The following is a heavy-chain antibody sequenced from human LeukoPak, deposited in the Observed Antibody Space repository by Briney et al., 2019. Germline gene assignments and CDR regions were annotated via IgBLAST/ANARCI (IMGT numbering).Heavy chain of an antibody. CDR2: ISDSGTTI. J-gene: IGHJ4*02. CDR1: GFTFRSYE. D-gene: IGHD6-19*01. V-gene: IGHV3-48*03. CDR3: ARDPHSSGWSGGYYFDY. Sequence: GGSLRLSCAASGFTFRSYEMNWVRQAPGKGLEWISYISDSGTTIYYADSVKGRFTISRDNAKNSLYLQMNSLRAEDTAVYYCARDPHSSGWSGGYYFDYWGQGTLVTVSS.